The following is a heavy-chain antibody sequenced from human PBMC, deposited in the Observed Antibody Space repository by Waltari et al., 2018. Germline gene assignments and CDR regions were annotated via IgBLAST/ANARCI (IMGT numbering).Heavy chain of an antibody. V-gene: IGHV3-9*01. CDR1: GFTFADYA. Sequence: EVQLVESGGGLAQPGRSLRLSCVASGFTFADYAMHWVRQAPGKGLEWVSGINWNSGSIGYGDSVKGRFTISRDNARNTLYLQMNSLTTEDTALYYCAKKNDEVYDRNGLVYDAFDMWGQGTMVTVSS. CDR3: AKKNDEVYDRNGLVYDAFDM. CDR2: INWNSGSI. D-gene: IGHD3-22*01. J-gene: IGHJ3*02.